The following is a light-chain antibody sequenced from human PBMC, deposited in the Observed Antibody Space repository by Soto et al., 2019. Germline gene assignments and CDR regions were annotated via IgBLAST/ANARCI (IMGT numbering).Light chain of an antibody. CDR3: GTWDSSLTAYV. J-gene: IGLJ1*01. CDR2: EDN. V-gene: IGLV1-51*02. Sequence: QSVLTQPPSVSAAPGQTVTISCSGSSSNMANNYVSWYQQHQRTAPKLLIYEDNKRPSGIPNRFSCSKSGTSGTLGITGLQVGDEAEYYYGTWDSSLTAYVFGSGTKLTVL. CDR1: SSNMANNY.